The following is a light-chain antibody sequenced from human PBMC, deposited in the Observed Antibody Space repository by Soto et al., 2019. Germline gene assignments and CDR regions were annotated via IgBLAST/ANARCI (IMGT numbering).Light chain of an antibody. V-gene: IGKV3-15*01. CDR1: QSVSTK. J-gene: IGKJ3*01. CDR2: GAS. CDR3: QQYNNWPPRAT. Sequence: EIVMTQSPAALSVSPGERATLSCRASQSVSTKLAWYQQKPGQPPRLLIYGASTRATGIPARFSGSGSGTKFTLTISSLQSEDFAVYYCQQYNNWPPRATFGPGTKVDI.